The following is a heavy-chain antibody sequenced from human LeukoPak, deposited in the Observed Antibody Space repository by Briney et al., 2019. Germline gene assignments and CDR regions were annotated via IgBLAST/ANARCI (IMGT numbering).Heavy chain of an antibody. Sequence: SETLSLTCAVYGGSFSGYYWSWIRQPPGKGLEWIGEINHSGSSNYNPSLKSRVTISIDTSKNQFSLKLSSVTAADTAVYYCARGHSIQCTNGACYTYFDYWGQGTLVTVSS. CDR2: INHSGSS. J-gene: IGHJ4*02. D-gene: IGHD2-8*01. V-gene: IGHV4-34*01. CDR3: ARGHSIQCTNGACYTYFDY. CDR1: GGSFSGYY.